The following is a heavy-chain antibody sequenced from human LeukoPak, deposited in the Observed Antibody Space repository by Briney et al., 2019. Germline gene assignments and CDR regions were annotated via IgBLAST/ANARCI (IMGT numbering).Heavy chain of an antibody. V-gene: IGHV3-23*01. Sequence: GGSLRLSCAASGFTFSSYAMSWVRQAPGKGLEWVSAISGSGGSTYYADSVKGRFTISRDNSKNTLYLQMNSLRAEDTAVYYCAKDYLHCTNGVCLLYYFDYWGQGTLVTVSS. J-gene: IGHJ4*02. CDR2: ISGSGGST. CDR1: GFTFSSYA. CDR3: AKDYLHCTNGVCLLYYFDY. D-gene: IGHD2-8*01.